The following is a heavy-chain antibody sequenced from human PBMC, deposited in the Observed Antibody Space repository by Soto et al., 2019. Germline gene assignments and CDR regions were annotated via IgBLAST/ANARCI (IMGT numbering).Heavy chain of an antibody. CDR1: GGTFSSYA. D-gene: IGHD2-15*01. CDR2: NIPIFGTG. J-gene: IGHJ5*02. V-gene: IGHV1-69*12. CDR3: ARARTSSCPVGCWFDP. Sequence: QVQLVQSGAEVKKPGSSVKVSCKASGGTFSSYAISWVRQAPGQGLEWMGGNIPIFGTGNYAQKFQGRVTTTADESTSTAYMELSSLRSEDTAVYYCARARTSSCPVGCWFDPWGQGTLVTVSS.